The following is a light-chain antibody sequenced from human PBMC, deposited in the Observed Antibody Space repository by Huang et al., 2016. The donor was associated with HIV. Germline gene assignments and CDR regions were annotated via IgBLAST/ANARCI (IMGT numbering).Light chain of an antibody. Sequence: EIVLTQSPVTLSLSPGERATLSCRASQRFSSYLAWYQLKPGQAPSLLIYDASNRATGIPARFSGSGSGTDFTLTISSLEPEDFAVYYCQQRSDWPLTFGGGTKVEIK. CDR1: QRFSSY. CDR2: DAS. V-gene: IGKV3-11*01. J-gene: IGKJ4*01. CDR3: QQRSDWPLT.